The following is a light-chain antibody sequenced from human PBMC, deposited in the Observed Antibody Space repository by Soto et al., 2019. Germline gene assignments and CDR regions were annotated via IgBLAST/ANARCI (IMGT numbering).Light chain of an antibody. Sequence: EIVMTRSPATLSVSPGERATLSCRASQNVLSNLAWYQQKPGQAPRLLIYGASTRATGIPARFSGSGSGTEFTLTISSLQPDDFATYYCQQYNSYSTFGQGTKVDTK. V-gene: IGKV3-15*01. CDR3: QQYNSYST. J-gene: IGKJ1*01. CDR2: GAS. CDR1: QNVLSN.